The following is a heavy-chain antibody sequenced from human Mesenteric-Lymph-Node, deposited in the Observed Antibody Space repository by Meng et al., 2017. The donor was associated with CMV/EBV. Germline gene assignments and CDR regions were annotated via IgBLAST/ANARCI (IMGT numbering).Heavy chain of an antibody. D-gene: IGHD5-24*01. CDR2: ISGSGGST. V-gene: IGHV3-23*01. Sequence: GESLKISCAASGFTFSSYAMSWVRQAPGKGLEWVSAISGSGGSTYYADSVKGRFTISRDNSKNTLYLQMNSLRAEDTAVYYCAKERWLHGDFDYWGQGTLVTVSS. CDR1: GFTFSSYA. CDR3: AKERWLHGDFDY. J-gene: IGHJ4*02.